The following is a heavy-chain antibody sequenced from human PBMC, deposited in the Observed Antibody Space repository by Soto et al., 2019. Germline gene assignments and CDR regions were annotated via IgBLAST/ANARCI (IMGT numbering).Heavy chain of an antibody. Sequence: QVQLQESGPGLVKPSGTLSLTCAVPSGSISSSNWWSWVRQPPGKGLEWIGEIYHSGSTNYNPSLKSRVTISVDNSKNQFSLKLSSVTAADTAVYYCAVYSSSWRGFDYWGQGTLVTVSS. CDR1: SGSISSSNW. V-gene: IGHV4-4*02. J-gene: IGHJ4*02. D-gene: IGHD6-13*01. CDR2: IYHSGST. CDR3: AVYSSSWRGFDY.